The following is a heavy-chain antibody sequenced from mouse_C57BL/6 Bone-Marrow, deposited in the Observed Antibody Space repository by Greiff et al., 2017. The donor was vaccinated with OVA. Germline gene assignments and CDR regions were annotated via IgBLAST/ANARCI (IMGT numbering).Heavy chain of an antibody. CDR3: ARTNWDYFDY. D-gene: IGHD4-1*01. CDR1: GFSLTSYG. CDR2: IWSGGST. V-gene: IGHV2-2*01. Sequence: VKLMESGPGLVQPSQSLSITCTVSGFSLTSYGVHWVRQSPGKGLEWLGVIWSGGSTDYNAAFISRLSISKDNSKSQVFFKMNSLQADDTAIYYCARTNWDYFDYWGQGTTLTVSS. J-gene: IGHJ2*01.